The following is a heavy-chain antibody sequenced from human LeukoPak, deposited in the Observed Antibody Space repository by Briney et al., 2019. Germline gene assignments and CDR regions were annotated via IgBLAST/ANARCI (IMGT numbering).Heavy chain of an antibody. V-gene: IGHV3-53*01. D-gene: IGHD6-19*01. CDR3: ARERSSGWVDYFDY. CDR2: IYSGDST. J-gene: IGHJ4*02. CDR1: GFTVSSNY. Sequence: PGGSLRLSCAASGFTVSSNYMSWVRQAPGKGLEWVSVIYSGDSTYYADSVKGRFTISRDNSKNTLYLQMNSLRAEDTAVYYCARERSSGWVDYFDYWGQGTLVTVSS.